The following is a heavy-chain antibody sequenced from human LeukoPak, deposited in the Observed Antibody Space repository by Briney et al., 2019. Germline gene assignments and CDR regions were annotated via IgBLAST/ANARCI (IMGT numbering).Heavy chain of an antibody. J-gene: IGHJ4*02. Sequence: ASVKVSCKASGYTFTSYGVSWVRQAPGQGLEWMGWISAYNGNTNYAQKLQGRVTMTTDTSTSTAYMELRSLRSDDTAVYYCARRYCSSTSCHVDYWGQGTLVTVSS. CDR1: GYTFTSYG. CDR3: ARRYCSSTSCHVDY. V-gene: IGHV1-18*04. CDR2: ISAYNGNT. D-gene: IGHD2-2*01.